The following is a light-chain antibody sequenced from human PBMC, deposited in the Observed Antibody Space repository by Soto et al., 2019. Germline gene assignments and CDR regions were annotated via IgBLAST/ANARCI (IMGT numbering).Light chain of an antibody. V-gene: IGLV2-8*01. Sequence: QSVLTQPPSASGSPGQSVTISCIGTSSDVGGYNYVSWYQQHPGKAPKLMIYEVSKRPSGVPDRFSGSKSGNTASLTVSGLHEEDEADYYCSSYAASNNLGVFGGGTKLTVL. CDR3: SSYAASNNLGV. CDR1: SSDVGGYNY. CDR2: EVS. J-gene: IGLJ2*01.